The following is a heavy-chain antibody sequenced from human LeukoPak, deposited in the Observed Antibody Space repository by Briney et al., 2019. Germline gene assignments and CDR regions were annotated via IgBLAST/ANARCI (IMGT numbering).Heavy chain of an antibody. CDR2: INHSGST. CDR1: GGSFSGYY. J-gene: IGHJ5*02. V-gene: IGHV4-34*01. D-gene: IGHD5-18*01. Sequence: KPSETLSLTCAVYGGSFSGYYWSWIRQPPGKGLEWIGEINHSGSTNYNPSLKSRVTISVDTSKNQFSLKLSSVTAADTAVYYCAREVGYSYGSNWFDPWGQGTLVTVSS. CDR3: AREVGYSYGSNWFDP.